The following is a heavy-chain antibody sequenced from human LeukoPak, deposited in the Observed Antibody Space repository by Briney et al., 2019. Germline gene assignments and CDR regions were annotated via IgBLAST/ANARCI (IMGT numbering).Heavy chain of an antibody. Sequence: SVKVSCKASGGTFSSYAISWVRQAPGQGLEWMGRIIPILGIANYAQKFQGRVTMTRDTSTSTVYMELSSLRSEDTAVYYCARAVFKQQLASPFDYWGQGTLVTVSS. D-gene: IGHD6-13*01. CDR1: GGTFSSYA. V-gene: IGHV1-69*04. CDR3: ARAVFKQQLASPFDY. J-gene: IGHJ4*02. CDR2: IIPILGIA.